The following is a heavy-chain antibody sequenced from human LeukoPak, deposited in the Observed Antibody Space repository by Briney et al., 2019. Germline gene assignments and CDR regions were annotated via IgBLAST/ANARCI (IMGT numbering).Heavy chain of an antibody. J-gene: IGHJ4*02. V-gene: IGHV3-49*04. CDR1: GFIFGDYA. Sequence: PGGSLRLSXTASGFIFGDYAMNWVRQAPGKGLEWVGFITSKAYGGKTKYAASVKGRFTISRDDSKSIAYLQMNSLKTEDTALYYCARTSYDNSAYLFDYWGQGTLVTVSS. CDR3: ARTSYDNSAYLFDY. CDR2: ITSKAYGGKT. D-gene: IGHD3-22*01.